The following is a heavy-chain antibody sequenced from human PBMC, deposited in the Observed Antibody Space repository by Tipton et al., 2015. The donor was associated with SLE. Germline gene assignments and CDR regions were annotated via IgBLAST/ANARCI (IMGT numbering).Heavy chain of an antibody. J-gene: IGHJ4*02. CDR3: TRAANDDILPGYSPHFFDD. CDR2: IRSKVYGGTT. D-gene: IGHD3-9*01. V-gene: IGHV3-49*03. Sequence: SLRLSCAASGFTFRFTFPHYAMSWFRQSSRKGLEWVGFIRSKVYGGTTEYAASVTGRFIISRDDSKSITYLPMNSLKTEDTAVYYCTRAANDDILPGYSPHFFDDWGQGTLVTV. CDR1: GFTFRFTFPHYA.